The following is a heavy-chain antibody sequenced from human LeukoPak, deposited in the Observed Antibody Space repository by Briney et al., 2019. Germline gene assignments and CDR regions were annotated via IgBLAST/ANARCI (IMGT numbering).Heavy chain of an antibody. D-gene: IGHD6-13*01. Sequence: PGGSLRLSCAASGFTFSNYAMSWVRQAPGKGLEWIGSIYYSGSTYYNPSLKSRVTISVDTSKNQFSLKLSSVTAADTAVYYCARETYSSSWMYYYYYYMDVWGKGTTVTVSS. CDR2: IYYSGST. J-gene: IGHJ6*03. CDR1: GFTFSNYA. V-gene: IGHV4-39*07. CDR3: ARETYSSSWMYYYYYYMDV.